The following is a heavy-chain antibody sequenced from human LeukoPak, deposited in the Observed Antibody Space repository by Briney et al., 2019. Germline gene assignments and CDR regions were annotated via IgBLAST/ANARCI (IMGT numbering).Heavy chain of an antibody. V-gene: IGHV1-58*02. CDR2: IVVGSGNT. CDR1: GFTFTSSA. Sequence: ASVKVSFKASGFTFTSSAMQWVRQARGQRLAWIGWIVVGSGNTNYAQKFQERVTITRDMSTSTAYMELSSLRSEDTAVYYCAAGKYCTNGVCFDYWGQGTLVTVSS. CDR3: AAGKYCTNGVCFDY. D-gene: IGHD2-8*01. J-gene: IGHJ4*02.